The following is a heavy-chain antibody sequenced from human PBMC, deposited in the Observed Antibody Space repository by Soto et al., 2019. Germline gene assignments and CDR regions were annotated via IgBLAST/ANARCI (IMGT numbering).Heavy chain of an antibody. J-gene: IGHJ3*02. CDR3: VRDVESPGISGSWGAFDI. CDR2: IYSSGNT. CDR1: GGSIRNYF. D-gene: IGHD1-20*01. V-gene: IGHV4-4*07. Sequence: QVQLQESGPGLVKPSETLSLICTVSGGSIRNYFWTWIRQPAGKGLEWIGRIYSSGNTVNNASLKSRVTMSIDMSKNQCSLKLSSMTAADTAVYYCVRDVESPGISGSWGAFDIWGQGTVVTVSS.